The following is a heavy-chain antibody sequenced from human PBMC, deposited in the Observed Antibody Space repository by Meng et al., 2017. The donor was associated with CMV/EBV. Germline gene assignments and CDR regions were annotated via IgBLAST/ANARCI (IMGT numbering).Heavy chain of an antibody. Sequence: VYGGPFSGYYWSWIRQPPGKGLEWIGEINHSGSTNYNPSLKSRVTISVDTSKNQFSLKLSSVTAADTAVYYCAGFTFGGVIVRWFDPWGQGTLVTVSS. D-gene: IGHD3-16*02. V-gene: IGHV4-34*01. CDR3: AGFTFGGVIVRWFDP. CDR2: INHSGST. CDR1: GGPFSGYY. J-gene: IGHJ5*02.